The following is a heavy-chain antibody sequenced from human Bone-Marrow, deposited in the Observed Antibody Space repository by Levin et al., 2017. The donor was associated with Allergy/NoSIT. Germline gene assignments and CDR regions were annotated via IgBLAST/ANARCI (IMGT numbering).Heavy chain of an antibody. Sequence: PGGSLRLSCAASGFSFSSDEMTWFRQAPGTGLEWVSYISGPSTTIYYADSVKGRFTISRDNAKRAGFLQMNSLRVADTAIYYCARLGVGASFDYWGQGVPVTVSS. V-gene: IGHV3-48*03. CDR1: GFSFSSDE. CDR2: ISGPSTTI. CDR3: ARLGVGASFDY. J-gene: IGHJ4*02. D-gene: IGHD1-26*01.